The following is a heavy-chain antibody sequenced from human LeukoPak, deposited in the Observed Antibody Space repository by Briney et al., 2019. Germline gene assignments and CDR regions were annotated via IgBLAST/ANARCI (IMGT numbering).Heavy chain of an antibody. Sequence: SRTLSLTCAVSGGSISSSNWWSWVRQPPGKGLEWIGEIYHSGSTNYNPSLKSRVTISVDKSKNQFSLKLSSVTAADTAVYYCARVPSTMVRGSYYFDYWGQGTLVTVSS. D-gene: IGHD3-10*01. CDR1: GGSISSSNW. CDR2: IYHSGST. J-gene: IGHJ4*02. V-gene: IGHV4-4*02. CDR3: ARVPSTMVRGSYYFDY.